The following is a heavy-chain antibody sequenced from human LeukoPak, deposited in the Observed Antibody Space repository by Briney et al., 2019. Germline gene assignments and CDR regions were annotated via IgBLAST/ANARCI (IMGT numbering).Heavy chain of an antibody. CDR1: GFAFSNHW. Sequence: AGGALRLSCAASGFAFSNHWMHWVRQAPGKGLVWVARLSGDGSNTIYADSAKGRFTISRDNAKNTLYLQMNSLRAEDTAVYYCTRDYYYSMDVWGQGTTVTVSS. J-gene: IGHJ6*02. CDR2: LSGDGSNT. CDR3: TRDYYYSMDV. V-gene: IGHV3-74*01.